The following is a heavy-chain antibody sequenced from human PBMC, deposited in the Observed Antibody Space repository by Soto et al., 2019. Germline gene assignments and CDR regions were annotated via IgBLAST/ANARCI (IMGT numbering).Heavy chain of an antibody. CDR3: ARDRKVTTGTFDAFDI. Sequence: ASVKVSCTASGYTFTSYAMHWVRQAPGQRLEWMGWINAGNGNTKYSQKFQGRVTITRDTSASTAYMELSSLRSEDTAVYYCARDRKVTTGTFDAFDIWGQGTMVTVSS. CDR2: INAGNGNT. D-gene: IGHD4-17*01. CDR1: GYTFTSYA. J-gene: IGHJ3*02. V-gene: IGHV1-3*01.